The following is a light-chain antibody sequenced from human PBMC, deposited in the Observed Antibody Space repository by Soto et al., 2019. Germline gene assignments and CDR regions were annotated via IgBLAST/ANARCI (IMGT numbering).Light chain of an antibody. V-gene: IGKV1-5*01. Sequence: DIQMTQSPSTLSASIGARVTITCRASQSISTWLAWYQQKPGKAPKLLIYDASSLESGVPSRFSGSGSGTDFTLTINTLQPDDFATYYCQQYTRTFGQGTKVDIK. J-gene: IGKJ1*01. CDR1: QSISTW. CDR2: DAS. CDR3: QQYTRT.